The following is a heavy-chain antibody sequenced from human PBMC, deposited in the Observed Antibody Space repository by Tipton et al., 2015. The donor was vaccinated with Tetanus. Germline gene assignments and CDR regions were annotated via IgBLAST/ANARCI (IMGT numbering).Heavy chain of an antibody. CDR1: GGSISSTNW. J-gene: IGHJ3*02. CDR3: AAAVSTGTDDAFDS. D-gene: IGHD3-9*01. V-gene: IGHV4-4*02. CDR2: IYHNGNV. Sequence: TLSLTCAVSGGSISSTNWWSWVRQSPGKELEWIGEIYHNGNVNYNPSLQRRVTLSVDKSENQFFLKVNSVPAADTAVYYCAAAVSTGTDDAFDSWGQGTMVTVSS.